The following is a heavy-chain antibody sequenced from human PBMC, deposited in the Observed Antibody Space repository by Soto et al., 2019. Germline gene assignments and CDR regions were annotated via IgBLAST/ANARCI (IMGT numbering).Heavy chain of an antibody. CDR3: ARGRWLQSAPFDY. CDR2: INHSGST. D-gene: IGHD5-12*01. Sequence: SETLSLTCAVYGGSFSGYYWSWIRQPPGKGLEWIGEINHSGSTNYNPSLKSRVTISVDTSKNQFSLKLSSVTAADTAVYYCARGRWLQSAPFDYWGQGTLVTVPQ. CDR1: GGSFSGYY. J-gene: IGHJ4*02. V-gene: IGHV4-34*01.